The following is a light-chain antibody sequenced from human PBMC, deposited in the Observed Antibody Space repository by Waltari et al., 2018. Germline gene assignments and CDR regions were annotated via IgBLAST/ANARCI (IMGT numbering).Light chain of an antibody. CDR3: QQYDNLPLT. V-gene: IGKV1-33*01. CDR1: QHITNY. CDR2: DAS. J-gene: IGKJ4*01. Sequence: DIQLTLSPSSLSASVGDIVTITCPASQHITNYLKWYQQKPGKAPKLLIYDASNLETGVPSRFSGSGSGTDFTFTISSLQPEDIATYYCQQYDNLPLTFGGGTKVEIK.